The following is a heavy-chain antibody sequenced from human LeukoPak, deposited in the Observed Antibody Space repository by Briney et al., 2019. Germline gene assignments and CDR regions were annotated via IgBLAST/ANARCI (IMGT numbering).Heavy chain of an antibody. J-gene: IGHJ6*03. CDR3: ARDPCSGGSCLVYYYYYMDV. Sequence: GASVKVSCKASGYTFTGYYMHWVRHAPGQGLEWMGWINPNSGGTNYAQKFQGRVTMTRNTSISTAYMELSRLRSDDTAVYYCARDPCSGGSCLVYYYYYMDVWGKGTTVTVSS. V-gene: IGHV1-2*02. D-gene: IGHD2-15*01. CDR1: GYTFTGYY. CDR2: INPNSGGT.